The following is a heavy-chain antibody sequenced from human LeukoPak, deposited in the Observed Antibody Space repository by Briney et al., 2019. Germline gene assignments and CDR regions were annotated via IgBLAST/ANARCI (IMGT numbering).Heavy chain of an antibody. V-gene: IGHV4-59*08. CDR2: IYYSGTT. Sequence: PSETLSLTCTVSGGSISYHYWSWIRQPPGKGLEWIGYIYYSGTTNYNPSLKSRVTISVDTSKNQFSLKVTSVTAADTAVYYCARHSYSSAWYVDYWGQGTLVTVSS. J-gene: IGHJ4*02. CDR1: GGSISYHY. D-gene: IGHD6-19*01. CDR3: ARHSYSSAWYVDY.